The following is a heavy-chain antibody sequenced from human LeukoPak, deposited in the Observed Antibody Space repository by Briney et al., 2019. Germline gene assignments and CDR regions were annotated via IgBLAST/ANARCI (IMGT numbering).Heavy chain of an antibody. D-gene: IGHD3-10*01. Sequence: ASVKVSCKASGYTFTSYDINWVRQATGQGLEWMGWMNPNSGNTGYAQKFQGRVTITRNTSISTAYMELSSLRSEDTAVYYCARGVTSRGVILKIYYYYYMDVWGKGTSVTISS. V-gene: IGHV1-8*01. J-gene: IGHJ6*03. CDR3: ARGVTSRGVILKIYYYYYMDV. CDR2: MNPNSGNT. CDR1: GYTFTSYD.